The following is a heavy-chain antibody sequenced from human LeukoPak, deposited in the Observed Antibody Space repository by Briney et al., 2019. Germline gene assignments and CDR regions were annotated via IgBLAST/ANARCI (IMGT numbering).Heavy chain of an antibody. CDR2: ISSSSSYI. CDR3: ARDGRRYCSSTSCYVVY. Sequence: GGSLRLSCAASGFTFSSYSMNWVRQAPGKGLEWVSSISSSSSYIYYADSVKGRFTISRDNAKNSLYLQMNSLRAEDTAVYYCARDGRRYCSSTSCYVVYWGQGTLVTVS. J-gene: IGHJ4*02. CDR1: GFTFSSYS. D-gene: IGHD2-2*01. V-gene: IGHV3-21*01.